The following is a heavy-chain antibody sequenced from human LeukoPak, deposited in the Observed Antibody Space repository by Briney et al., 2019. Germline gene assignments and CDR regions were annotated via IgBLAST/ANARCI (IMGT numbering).Heavy chain of an antibody. Sequence: PSETLSLTCTVSGYSISSTDYGAWIRQPPGKGLELIATISHSRNTYYTPSLESRLTISLDTSKRHFSLRLSSVTAADTALYYCARVNAPVATFDYWGLGTLVAVSS. D-gene: IGHD1-1*01. V-gene: IGHV4-38-2*02. CDR2: ISHSRNT. J-gene: IGHJ4*02. CDR3: ARVNAPVATFDY. CDR1: GYSISSTDY.